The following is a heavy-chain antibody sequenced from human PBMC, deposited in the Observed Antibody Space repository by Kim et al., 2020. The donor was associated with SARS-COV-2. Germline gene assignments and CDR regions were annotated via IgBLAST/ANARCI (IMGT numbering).Heavy chain of an antibody. CDR3: ARGGARAGTPWY. J-gene: IGHJ4*02. V-gene: IGHV4-34*01. D-gene: IGHD2-15*01. Sequence: NYNPSLESRVTISVDTSKNQFSLKLSSVSAADTAVYYCARGGARAGTPWYWGQGTLVTVSS.